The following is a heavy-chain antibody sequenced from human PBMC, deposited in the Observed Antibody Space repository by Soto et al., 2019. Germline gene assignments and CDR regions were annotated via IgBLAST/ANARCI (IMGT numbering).Heavy chain of an antibody. CDR1: GGSISSGGYS. CDR3: ARALTYYYDSSGYYYTFDI. D-gene: IGHD3-22*01. J-gene: IGHJ3*02. CDR2: IYHSGST. V-gene: IGHV4-30-2*01. Sequence: SETLSLTCAVSGGSISSGGYSWSWIRQPPGKGLEWIGYIYHSGSTYYNTYLKSRVTISVDRSKNQISLKLSSVTAAETAVYFCARALTYYYDSSGYYYTFDIWGQGTMVTVSS.